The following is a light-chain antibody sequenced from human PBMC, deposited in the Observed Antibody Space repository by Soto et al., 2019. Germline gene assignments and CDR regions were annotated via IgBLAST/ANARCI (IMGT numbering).Light chain of an antibody. CDR2: GAS. J-gene: IGKJ1*01. Sequence: EMVLTQSPGTLSLSPGERATLSCRASQSVTYSFLAWYQQKPGQAPMLLIYGASSSATGIPDRFIGSGSVTDFTLTISRLEPEDFAVYYCHHYGTSTWTFGQGTKVEIK. CDR1: QSVTYSF. CDR3: HHYGTSTWT. V-gene: IGKV3-20*01.